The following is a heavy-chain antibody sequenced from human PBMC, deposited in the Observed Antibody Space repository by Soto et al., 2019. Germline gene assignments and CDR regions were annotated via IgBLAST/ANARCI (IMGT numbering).Heavy chain of an antibody. D-gene: IGHD3-22*01. Sequence: QVQLVQSGAEVKKPGASVKVSCKASGYTFTSYGISWVRQAPGQGLEWMGWISAYNGNTNYAQKLQGRVTMTTDTSTSTAYRELRSLRSDDTAVYYCARSHVPYYYDSSGYLDYWGQGTLVTVSS. V-gene: IGHV1-18*01. CDR1: GYTFTSYG. CDR2: ISAYNGNT. CDR3: ARSHVPYYYDSSGYLDY. J-gene: IGHJ4*02.